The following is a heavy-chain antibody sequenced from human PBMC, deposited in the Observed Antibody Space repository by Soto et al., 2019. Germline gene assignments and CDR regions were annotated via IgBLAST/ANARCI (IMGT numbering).Heavy chain of an antibody. CDR1: GFTFSSYA. D-gene: IGHD6-13*01. J-gene: IGHJ4*02. V-gene: IGHV3-23*01. CDR3: ARVAAGQGAY. Sequence: EVQLLESGGGLVQPGGSLRLSCAASGFTFSSYAMSWVRQAPGKGLEWVSAISGSGGSTYYADSVKGRFTISRDNSKNRLYLQINCLRAEDTAVYYCARVAAGQGAYWGQGTLVTVSS. CDR2: ISGSGGST.